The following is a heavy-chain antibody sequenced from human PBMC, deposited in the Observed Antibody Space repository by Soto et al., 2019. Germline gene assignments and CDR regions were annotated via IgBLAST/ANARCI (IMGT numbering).Heavy chain of an antibody. CDR1: GYTFTSYY. CDR2: INPSGGST. Sequence: ASMKVSCKASGYTFTSYYMHWVRQAPGQGLEWKGIINPSGGSTSYAQKFQGRVTMTRDTSTSTVYMELSSLRSEDTAVYYCARDDRALGDYVVDGAFDIWGQGTMVTVSS. CDR3: ARDDRALGDYVVDGAFDI. J-gene: IGHJ3*02. D-gene: IGHD4-17*01. V-gene: IGHV1-46*03.